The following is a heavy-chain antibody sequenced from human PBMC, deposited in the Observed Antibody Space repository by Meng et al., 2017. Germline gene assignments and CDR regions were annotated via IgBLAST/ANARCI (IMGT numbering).Heavy chain of an antibody. CDR3: ARGRRLYSSGCYDY. V-gene: IGHV1-69*06. Sequence: SVKVSCKASGGTFSSYAISWVRQAPGQGLEWMGGIIPIFGTANYAQKFQGRVTITADNSTSTAYMELSSLRSEDTAVYYCARGRRLYSSGCYDYWGQGTLVTVSS. CDR1: GGTFSSYA. J-gene: IGHJ4*02. D-gene: IGHD6-19*01. CDR2: IIPIFGTA.